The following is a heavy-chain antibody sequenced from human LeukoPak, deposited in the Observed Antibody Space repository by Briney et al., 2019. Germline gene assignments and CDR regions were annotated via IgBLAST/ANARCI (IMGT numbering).Heavy chain of an antibody. V-gene: IGHV1-8*01. CDR3: ARGYYDSSGYYQNWFDP. Sequence: ASVKVSCKASGYTFTSYDINWVRRATGQGLEWMGWMNPNSGNTGYAQKFQGRVTMTRNTSISTAYMELSSLRSEDTAVYYCARGYYDSSGYYQNWFDPWGQGTLVTVSS. CDR2: MNPNSGNT. D-gene: IGHD3-22*01. J-gene: IGHJ5*02. CDR1: GYTFTSYD.